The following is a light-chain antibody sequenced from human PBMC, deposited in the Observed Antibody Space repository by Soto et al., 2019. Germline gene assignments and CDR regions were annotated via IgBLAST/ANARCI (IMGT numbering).Light chain of an antibody. J-gene: IGLJ1*01. V-gene: IGLV2-14*01. CDR2: GVT. Sequence: QSALTQPASVSGSPGQSITISCTGSSSDIGAFNYVAWYQQHPGKAPKLIIHGVTNRPSGVSSRFSDSKSDYTASLTISGLQAEDEADYYCSSYTTAFFYVFGTGTKLTVL. CDR1: SSDIGAFNY. CDR3: SSYTTAFFYV.